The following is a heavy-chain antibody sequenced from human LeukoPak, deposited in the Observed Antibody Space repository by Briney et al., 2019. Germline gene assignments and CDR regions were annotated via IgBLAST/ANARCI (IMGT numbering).Heavy chain of an antibody. CDR1: GFTFDDYT. D-gene: IGHD3-22*01. Sequence: GGSLRLSCAASGFTFDDYTMHWVRQAPGKGLEWVSLISWDGGSTYYADSVKGRFTISRDNSKNSLYLQMNSLRTEDTALYYCSKDYDNSGYAFDYWGQGTLVTVSS. J-gene: IGHJ4*02. CDR3: SKDYDNSGYAFDY. V-gene: IGHV3-43*01. CDR2: ISWDGGST.